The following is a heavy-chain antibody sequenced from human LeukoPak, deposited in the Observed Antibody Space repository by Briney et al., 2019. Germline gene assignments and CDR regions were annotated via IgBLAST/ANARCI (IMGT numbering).Heavy chain of an antibody. V-gene: IGHV1-69*06. CDR1: GGTFSSYA. Sequence: SVKVSCKASGGTFSSYAISWVRQAPGQGLEWMGGIIPIFGTANYAQKFQGRVTITADKSTSTAYMELSSLRSEDTAVYYCASTVPAALRSYYYYMDVWGKGTTVTVSS. D-gene: IGHD2-2*01. CDR3: ASTVPAALRSYYYYMDV. CDR2: IIPIFGTA. J-gene: IGHJ6*03.